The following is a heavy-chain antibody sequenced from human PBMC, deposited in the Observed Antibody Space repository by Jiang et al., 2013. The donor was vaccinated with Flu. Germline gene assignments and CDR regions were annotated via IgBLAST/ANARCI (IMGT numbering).Heavy chain of an antibody. CDR1: GFTFSSYS. CDR2: ISSSSSYI. J-gene: IGHJ4*02. D-gene: IGHD3-3*01. Sequence: LLESGGGLVKPGGSLRLSCAASGFTFSSYSMNWVRQAPGKGLEWVSSISSSSSYIYYADSVKGRFTISRDNAKNSLYLQMNSLRAEDTAVYYCARDGMYYDFWSGYSKGDYFDYWGQGTLVTVSS. CDR3: ARDGMYYDFWSGYSKGDYFDY. V-gene: IGHV3-21*01.